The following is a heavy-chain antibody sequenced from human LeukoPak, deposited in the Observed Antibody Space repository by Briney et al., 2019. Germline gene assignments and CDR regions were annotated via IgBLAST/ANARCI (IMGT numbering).Heavy chain of an antibody. D-gene: IGHD2-2*01. J-gene: IGHJ4*02. CDR1: GGSFSGYY. CDR3: ARLDAGPAATLDH. CDR2: INHSGST. Sequence: SETLSLTCAVYGGSFSGYYWSWIRQPPGKGLEWIGEINHSGSTNYNPSLKSRVTISVDTSKNQFSLKLSSVTAADTAVYYCARLDAGPAATLDHWGQGTLVTVSS. V-gene: IGHV4-34*01.